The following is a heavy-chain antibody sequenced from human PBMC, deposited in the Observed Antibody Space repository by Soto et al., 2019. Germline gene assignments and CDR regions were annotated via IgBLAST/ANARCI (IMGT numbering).Heavy chain of an antibody. V-gene: IGHV3-7*01. CDR2: IKQDGSEK. D-gene: IGHD2-2*01. Sequence: GGSLRLSCAASGFTFSSYWMSWVRQAPGKGLEWVANIKQDGSEKYYVDPVKGRFTISRDNAKNSLYLQMNSLRAEDTAVYYCARAAIVLLPAVTNWFDPWGQGTLVTVSS. CDR3: ARAAIVLLPAVTNWFDP. CDR1: GFTFSSYW. J-gene: IGHJ5*02.